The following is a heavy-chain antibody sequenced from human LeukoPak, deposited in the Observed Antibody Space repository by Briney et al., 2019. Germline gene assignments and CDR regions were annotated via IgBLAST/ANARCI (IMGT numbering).Heavy chain of an antibody. CDR3: AKDFWTYYYDSSGYYLDY. CDR1: GFTFSSYG. J-gene: IGHJ4*02. Sequence: GGSLRLSCAASGFTFSSYGMHWVRQAPGKGLEWEAFIRYDGSNKYYADSVKGRFTISRDNSKNTLYLQMNSLRAEDTAVCYCAKDFWTYYYDSSGYYLDYWGQGTLVTVSS. D-gene: IGHD3-22*01. V-gene: IGHV3-30*02. CDR2: IRYDGSNK.